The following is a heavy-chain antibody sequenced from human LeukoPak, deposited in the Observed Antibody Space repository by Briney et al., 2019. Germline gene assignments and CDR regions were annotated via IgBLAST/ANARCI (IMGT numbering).Heavy chain of an antibody. V-gene: IGHV3-23*01. CDR1: EFTFSNYA. J-gene: IGHJ4*02. CDR3: ARGTVTYDF. CDR2: ITGSGGST. D-gene: IGHD4-11*01. Sequence: GGSLRLSCAASEFTFSNYAMNWVRQAPGKVLEWVSAITGSGGSTYYADSVKGRFTISRDNSKDTLYLQMNSLRAEDTALYYCARGTVTYDFWGQGTLVTVSS.